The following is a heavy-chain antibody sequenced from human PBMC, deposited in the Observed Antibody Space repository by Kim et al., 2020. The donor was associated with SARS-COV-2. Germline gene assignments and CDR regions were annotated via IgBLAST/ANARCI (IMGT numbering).Heavy chain of an antibody. D-gene: IGHD6-13*01. J-gene: IGHJ6*02. CDR3: ARAGRWTRYSSSWHYYYYYGMDV. CDR2: ISYDGSNK. V-gene: IGHV3-30*04. CDR1: GFTFSSYA. Sequence: GGSLRLSCAASGFTFSSYAMHWVRQAPGKGLEWVAVISYDGSNKYYADSVKGRFTISRDNSKNTLYLQMNSLRAEDTAVYYCARAGRWTRYSSSWHYYYYYGMDVWGQGTTVTVSS.